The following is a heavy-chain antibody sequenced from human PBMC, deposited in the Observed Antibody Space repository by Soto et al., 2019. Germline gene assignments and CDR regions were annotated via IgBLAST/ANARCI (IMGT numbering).Heavy chain of an antibody. J-gene: IGHJ6*03. Sequence: SVKVSCKASGGTFSSYAISWVRQAPGQGLEWMGGIIPIFGTANYAQKFQGRVTMTRNTSISTAYMELSSLRSEDTAVYYCARFVELWFGAPRYYYYYYMDVWGKGTTVTVSS. CDR1: GGTFSSYA. D-gene: IGHD3-10*01. V-gene: IGHV1-69*05. CDR3: ARFVELWFGAPRYYYYYYMDV. CDR2: IIPIFGTA.